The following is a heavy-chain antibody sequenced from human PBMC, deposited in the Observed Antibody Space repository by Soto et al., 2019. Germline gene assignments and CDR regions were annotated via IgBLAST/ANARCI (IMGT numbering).Heavy chain of an antibody. V-gene: IGHV1-18*01. CDR2: ISAYNGNT. CDR1: GYTFASYA. D-gene: IGHD2-2*01. CDR3: VGMPPPPDC. J-gene: IGHJ4*02. Sequence: QVQLVQSGAEVKKPGASVKVSCKASGYTFASYAISWMRQAPGQGLEWMGWISAYNGNTNYAQKLQGRVSKTTDTASRTTNMELRGLRRNGTAVEYCVGMPPPPDCWGQGTMVTVSA.